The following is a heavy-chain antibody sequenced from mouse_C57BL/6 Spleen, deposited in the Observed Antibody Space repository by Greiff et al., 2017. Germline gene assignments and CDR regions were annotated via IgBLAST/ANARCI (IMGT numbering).Heavy chain of an antibody. CDR3: ARSLMVTRDAMDY. CDR2: IRNKANGYTT. Sequence: EVQLVESGGGLVQPGGSLSLSCAASGFTFTDYYMSWVRQPPGKALEWLGFIRNKANGYTTEYSASVKGRFTISRDNSQSILYLQMNALRAEDSATYYCARSLMVTRDAMDYWGQGTSVTVSS. J-gene: IGHJ4*01. D-gene: IGHD2-2*01. V-gene: IGHV7-3*01. CDR1: GFTFTDYY.